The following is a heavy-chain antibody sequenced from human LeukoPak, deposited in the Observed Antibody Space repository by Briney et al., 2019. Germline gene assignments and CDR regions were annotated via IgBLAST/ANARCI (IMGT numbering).Heavy chain of an antibody. CDR3: ARDLDGSGPVPFDL. CDR1: GGSISSGDYY. CDR2: IYYSGST. D-gene: IGHD3-10*01. Sequence: SETLSLTCTVSGGSISSGDYYWSWIRQPPGKGLEWIGYIYYSGSTYYNPSLKSRVTISVDTSKNQFSLKLSSVTAADTAVYYCARDLDGSGPVPFDLWGRGTLVTVSS. V-gene: IGHV4-30-4*01. J-gene: IGHJ2*01.